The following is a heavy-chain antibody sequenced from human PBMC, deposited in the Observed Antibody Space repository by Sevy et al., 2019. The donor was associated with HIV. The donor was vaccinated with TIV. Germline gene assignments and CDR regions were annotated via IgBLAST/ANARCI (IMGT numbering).Heavy chain of an antibody. CDR1: GFTFSSHG. V-gene: IGHV3-30*15. J-gene: IGHJ4*02. CDR2: ISYDGRIK. Sequence: GGSLRLSCAASGFTFSSHGFHWVRQAPGKGLEWVALISYDGRIKYYADSVKGRFIISRDDARNTLYLQMSGLRAEDTAVYYCAREGGHTAAWSAGNFWGQGTLVTVSS. CDR3: AREGGHTAAWSAGNF. D-gene: IGHD2-15*01.